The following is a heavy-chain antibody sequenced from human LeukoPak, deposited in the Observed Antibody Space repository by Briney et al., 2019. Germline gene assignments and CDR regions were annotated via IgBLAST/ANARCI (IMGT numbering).Heavy chain of an antibody. CDR2: IYTSGST. V-gene: IGHV4-4*07. Sequence: SETLSLTCTVSGGSISSYWSWIRQPAGKGLEWIGRIYTSGSTNYNPSLKSRVTISVDTSKNQFSLKLSSVTAADTAVYYCARQVDNWFDPWGQGTLVTVSS. CDR1: GGSISSY. CDR3: ARQVDNWFDP. J-gene: IGHJ5*02.